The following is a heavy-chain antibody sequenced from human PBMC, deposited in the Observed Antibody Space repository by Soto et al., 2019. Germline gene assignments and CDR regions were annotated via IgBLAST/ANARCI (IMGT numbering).Heavy chain of an antibody. CDR2: ISSSSSTI. V-gene: IGHV3-48*01. J-gene: IGHJ4*02. Sequence: GGSLRLSCAASGFTFSSYSMNWVRQAPGKGLEWVSYISSSSSTIYYADSVKGRFTISRDNAKNSLYLQMNSLRAEDTAVYYCARDRPYYDILTGTGDWGQGTLVTVSS. D-gene: IGHD3-9*01. CDR3: ARDRPYYDILTGTGD. CDR1: GFTFSSYS.